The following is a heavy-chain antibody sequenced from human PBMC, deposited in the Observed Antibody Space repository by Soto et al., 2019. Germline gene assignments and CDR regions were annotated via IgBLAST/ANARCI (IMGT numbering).Heavy chain of an antibody. D-gene: IGHD6-13*01. CDR1: GVSINSGGYY. J-gene: IGHJ5*02. CDR2: IHSDATT. CDR3: ARELSGSWYNWFDP. V-gene: IGHV3-53*01. Sequence: ETLSLTCIVSGVSINSGGYYWTWIRQHPGKGLEWVSVIHSDATTYFADSVKGRFIISRDNSKNTVYFQMNSLRAEDTATYYCARELSGSWYNWFDPWGQGTLVTVSS.